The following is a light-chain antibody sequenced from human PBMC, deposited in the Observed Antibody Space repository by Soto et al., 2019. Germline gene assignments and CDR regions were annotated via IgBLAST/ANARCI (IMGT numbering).Light chain of an antibody. V-gene: IGKV3-15*01. Sequence: EILLTQSPGTLSLSPGERATLSCRASQSVSSSYLAWYQQPPDPAPRLLIYGASSRATGIPARFSGSGSGTEFTLTISSLQSEDFAVYYCQQYNNPSTFGQGTKVDIK. J-gene: IGKJ1*01. CDR3: QQYNNPST. CDR1: QSVSSSY. CDR2: GAS.